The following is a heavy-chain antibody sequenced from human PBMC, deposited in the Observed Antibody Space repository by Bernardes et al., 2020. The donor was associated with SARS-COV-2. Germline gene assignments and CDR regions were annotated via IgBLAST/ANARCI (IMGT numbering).Heavy chain of an antibody. CDR3: AREAADKLDY. CDR2: INTNTGNP. J-gene: IGHJ4*02. CDR1: GYRFSDYA. V-gene: IGHV7-4-1*02. Sequence: VKVSCMASGYRFSDYALCWVRQAPGQGLEYLGWINTNTGNPTYAQGFTGRFVLSLDTSVTTAYLQISSLRAEDTAMYYCAREAADKLDYWGQGTLLTVSS. D-gene: IGHD6-25*01.